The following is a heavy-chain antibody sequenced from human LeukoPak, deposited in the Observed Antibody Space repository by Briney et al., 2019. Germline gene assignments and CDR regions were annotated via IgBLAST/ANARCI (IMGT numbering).Heavy chain of an antibody. CDR2: IYYSGST. CDR3: ARSPPIYDILTGYYMNAFDI. V-gene: IGHV4-59*01. J-gene: IGHJ3*02. D-gene: IGHD3-9*01. Sequence: SETLSLTCTVSGGSISTYFWSWIRQPAGKGLEWIGYIYYSGSTNYNPSLKSRVTISVDTSKNQFSLKLSSVTAADTAVYYCARSPPIYDILTGYYMNAFDIWGQGTMVTVSS. CDR1: GGSISTYF.